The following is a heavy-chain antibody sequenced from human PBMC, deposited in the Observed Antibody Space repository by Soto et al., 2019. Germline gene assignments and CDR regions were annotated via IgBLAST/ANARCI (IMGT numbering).Heavy chain of an antibody. CDR1: GGSISSYY. J-gene: IGHJ2*01. CDR3: ARFNWYFDL. V-gene: IGHV4-59*01. Sequence: SETLSLTCTVSGGSISSYYWSWIRQPPGKGLEWIGYIYYRGSTNYNPSLKSRVTISVDTSKNQFSLKLSSVTAADTAMYYCARFNWYFDLWGRGTLVTVAS. CDR2: IYYRGST.